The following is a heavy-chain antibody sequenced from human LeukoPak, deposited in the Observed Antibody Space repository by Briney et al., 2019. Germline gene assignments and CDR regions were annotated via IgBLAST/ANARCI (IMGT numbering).Heavy chain of an antibody. V-gene: IGHV4-59*01. CDR2: VSYSGST. CDR3: ARADYGDYAVDF. D-gene: IGHD4-17*01. Sequence: PSETLSLTCTVSGGSISTYYWTWIRQPPGKGLEWIGFVSYSGSTKSNPSLKSRLTISVDTSKNQFSLKLNSVTAADTAVYYCARADYGDYAVDFWGQGTLVSVSS. CDR1: GGSISTYY. J-gene: IGHJ4*02.